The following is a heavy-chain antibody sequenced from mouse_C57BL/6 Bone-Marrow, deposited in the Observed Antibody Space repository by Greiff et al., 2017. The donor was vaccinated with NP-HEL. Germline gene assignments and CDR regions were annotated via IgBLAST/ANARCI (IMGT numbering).Heavy chain of an antibody. V-gene: IGHV1-54*01. CDR1: GYAFTNYL. Sequence: QVQLQQSGAELVRPGTSVKVSCKASGYAFTNYLIEWVKQRPGQGLEWIGVINPGSGGTNYNGKFKGKATLTADKSSSTAYMQLSSLTSEDSAVYFCARNYYGSSYGFAYWGQGTLVTVSA. CDR3: ARNYYGSSYGFAY. CDR2: INPGSGGT. D-gene: IGHD1-1*01. J-gene: IGHJ3*01.